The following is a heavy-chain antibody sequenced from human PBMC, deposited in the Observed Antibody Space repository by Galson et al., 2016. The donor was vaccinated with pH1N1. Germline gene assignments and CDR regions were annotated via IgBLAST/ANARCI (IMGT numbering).Heavy chain of an antibody. CDR1: GYTFTSYD. Sequence: SVKVSCKASGYTFTSYDINWVRQATGQGLERMGWINPNSGGRNYAQKFQGRVTMTRDTSISTAYMELSRLRSDDTAVYSCARGSGYSGYDPEYYFDYWGQGTLVTVSS. CDR3: ARGSGYSGYDPEYYFDY. V-gene: IGHV1-2*02. D-gene: IGHD5-12*01. J-gene: IGHJ4*02. CDR2: INPNSGGR.